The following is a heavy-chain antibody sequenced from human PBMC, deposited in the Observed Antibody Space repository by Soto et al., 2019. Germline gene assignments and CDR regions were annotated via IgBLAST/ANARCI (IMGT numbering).Heavy chain of an antibody. D-gene: IGHD5-18*01. Sequence: PGGSLRLSCAASGFTFSSYAMHWVRQAPGKGLEWVAVISYDGSNKYYADSVKGRFTISRDNSKNTLYLQLNSLRAEDTAVYYCARDGFYAGSGRYSYGYSPPRYYAMDVWGQGTTVTVSS. CDR3: ARDGFYAGSGRYSYGYSPPRYYAMDV. J-gene: IGHJ6*02. V-gene: IGHV3-30-3*01. CDR1: GFTFSSYA. CDR2: ISYDGSNK.